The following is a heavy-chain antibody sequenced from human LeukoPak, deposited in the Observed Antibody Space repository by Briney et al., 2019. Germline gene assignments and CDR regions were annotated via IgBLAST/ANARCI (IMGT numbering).Heavy chain of an antibody. J-gene: IGHJ6*03. D-gene: IGHD2-2*02. Sequence: GASVKVSCKASGGTFSSYAISWVRQAPGQGLEWMGGIIPIFGTANYAQKFQGRVTITADESTSTAYMELSSLRSEDTAVYYCARAIVVVPAAIRRPYYYYYMDVWGKGTTVTVSS. CDR3: ARAIVVVPAAIRRPYYYYYMDV. CDR1: GGTFSSYA. V-gene: IGHV1-69*01. CDR2: IIPIFGTA.